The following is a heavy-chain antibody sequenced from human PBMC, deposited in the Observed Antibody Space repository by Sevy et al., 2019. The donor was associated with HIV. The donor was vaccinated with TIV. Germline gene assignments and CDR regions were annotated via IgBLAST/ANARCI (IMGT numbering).Heavy chain of an antibody. J-gene: IGHJ4*02. V-gene: IGHV4-30-2*01. CDR1: GGSISSGDYS. D-gene: IGHD3-22*01. Sequence: SETLSLTCAVSGGSISSGDYSWSWIRQPPGKGLEWIGYIYHSESTHYNPSLKSRVTISVDRSKNQFSLKLGSVTAADTAVYYCASLYYDSSGYHFDYWGQGTLVTVSS. CDR2: IYHSEST. CDR3: ASLYYDSSGYHFDY.